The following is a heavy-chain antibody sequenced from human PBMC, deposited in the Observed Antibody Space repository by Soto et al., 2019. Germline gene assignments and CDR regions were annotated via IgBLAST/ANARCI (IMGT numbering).Heavy chain of an antibody. J-gene: IGHJ4*02. CDR2: IYYSGST. V-gene: IGHV4-39*02. CDR3: ARGCDYYDSSGYFFDY. CDR1: GGSISSSSYY. Sequence: SETLSLTCTVSGGSISSSSYYWGWIRQPPGKGLEWIGSIYYSGSTYYNPSLKSRVTISVDTSKNHFSLKLSSVTAADMSLYYCARGCDYYDSSGYFFDYWGQGTLVTVSS. D-gene: IGHD3-22*01.